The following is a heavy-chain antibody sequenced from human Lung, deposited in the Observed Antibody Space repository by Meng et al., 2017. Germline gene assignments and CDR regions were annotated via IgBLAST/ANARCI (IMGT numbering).Heavy chain of an antibody. CDR3: ARGPTTMAHDFDY. D-gene: IGHD4-11*01. CDR1: GGSFSDYY. V-gene: IGHV4-34*01. Sequence: GQLQQWGGGLLKPSETLSLICVVSGGSFSDYYWSWIRQPPGKGLEWIGEINHSGSTNYNPSLESRATISVDTSQNNLSLKLSSVTAADSAVYYCARGPTTMAHDFDYWGQGTLVTVSS. J-gene: IGHJ4*02. CDR2: INHSGST.